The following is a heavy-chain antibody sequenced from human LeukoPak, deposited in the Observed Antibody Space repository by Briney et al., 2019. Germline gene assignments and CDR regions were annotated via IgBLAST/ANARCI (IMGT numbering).Heavy chain of an antibody. Sequence: SETLSLTCAVYGGSFSGYYWSWIRQPPGKGLEWIGEINHSGSTNYNPSLKSRVTISVDTSKNQFSLKLSSVTAADTAVYYCARVRYQLLSSGYYYYYGMDVWGQGTTVTVSS. J-gene: IGHJ6*02. D-gene: IGHD2-2*01. CDR3: ARVRYQLLSSGYYYYYGMDV. V-gene: IGHV4-34*01. CDR2: INHSGST. CDR1: GGSFSGYY.